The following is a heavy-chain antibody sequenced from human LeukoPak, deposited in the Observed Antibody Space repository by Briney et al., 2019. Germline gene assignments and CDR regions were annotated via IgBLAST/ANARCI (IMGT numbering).Heavy chain of an antibody. CDR2: ITSNGGST. D-gene: IGHD2-8*01. V-gene: IGHV3-64*04. CDR3: ARPNTRGANEYFHQ. Sequence: PGGSLRLSCSASGFTFSSYAMNWVRQAPGKGLEYVSAITSNGGSTYYADSVKGRFTISRDNSKNTLYLQMSSLKASDTAMYYCARPNTRGANEYFHQWGQGTLVTVSS. J-gene: IGHJ1*01. CDR1: GFTFSSYA.